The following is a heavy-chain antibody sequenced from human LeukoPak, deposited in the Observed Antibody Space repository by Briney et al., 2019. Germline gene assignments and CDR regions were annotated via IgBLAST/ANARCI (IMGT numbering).Heavy chain of an antibody. D-gene: IGHD3-22*01. CDR1: GFTFSTYW. J-gene: IGHJ4*02. Sequence: GGSLRLSCVASGFTFSTYWMSWVRQAPGKGLEWVANIKQDGSEKYYVDSVKGRFTISRDNAKNSLYLQMNSLRAEDTAVYYCAKLSWDYDSSGYPDWGQGTLVTVSS. CDR3: AKLSWDYDSSGYPD. V-gene: IGHV3-7*03. CDR2: IKQDGSEK.